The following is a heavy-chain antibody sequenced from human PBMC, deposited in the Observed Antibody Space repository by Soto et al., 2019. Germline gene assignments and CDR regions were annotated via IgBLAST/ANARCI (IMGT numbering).Heavy chain of an antibody. Sequence: GGSLRLSCAASGFTFSSYWMHWVRQAPGKGLMWVSHINSDGSSTSYADSVKGRFTISRDNSKNTLYLQTNSLRAEDTAVYYCAKDARSGWNFDYWGQGTLVTVSS. D-gene: IGHD6-19*01. CDR1: GFTFSSYW. CDR3: AKDARSGWNFDY. J-gene: IGHJ4*02. CDR2: INSDGSST. V-gene: IGHV3-74*01.